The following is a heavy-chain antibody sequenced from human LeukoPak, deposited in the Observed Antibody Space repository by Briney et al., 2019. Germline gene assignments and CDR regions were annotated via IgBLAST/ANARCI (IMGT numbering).Heavy chain of an antibody. CDR3: AAIPTGYQNFHY. J-gene: IGHJ4*02. Sequence: GGSLRLSLTGPGFTLRRFGIGWGRPAPGEGVGGVSTNSGSGGSTYYADSVQGRLNISRDNSKNTLFLQMHSLRVEDTAVYFCAAIPTGYQNFHYWGQGTLVTVSS. CDR1: GFTLRRFG. V-gene: IGHV3-23*01. D-gene: IGHD3-9*01. CDR2: NSGSGGST.